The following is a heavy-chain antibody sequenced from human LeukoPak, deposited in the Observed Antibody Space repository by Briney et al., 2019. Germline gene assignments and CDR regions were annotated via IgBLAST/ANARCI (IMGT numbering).Heavy chain of an antibody. Sequence: GGSLRLSCAAAGFTFSSYSMSWVRQAPGKGLEWVSSISGSGGRIDYADSVKGRFTISRDNSKNTLSLQMNSLTAEDTAVYYCTKNPRLEGWIYFDSWGQGILVTVSS. V-gene: IGHV3-23*01. D-gene: IGHD1-1*01. J-gene: IGHJ4*02. CDR2: ISGSGGRI. CDR1: GFTFSSYS. CDR3: TKNPRLEGWIYFDS.